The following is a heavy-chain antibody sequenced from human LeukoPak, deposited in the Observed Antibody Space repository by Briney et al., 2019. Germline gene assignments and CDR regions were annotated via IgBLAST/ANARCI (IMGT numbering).Heavy chain of an antibody. CDR2: TYYRSKWSN. V-gene: IGHV6-1*01. D-gene: IGHD2-8*02. Sequence: SQTLSLTCAISGDSVSSNSAAWNWIRQSPSRGLEWLGRTYYRSKWSNDYAVSVKSRITINPDTPQNQFSLQLNSLTPEDTAVYYCARAPTGGWYFDLWGRGTLVTVSS. CDR1: GDSVSSNSAA. J-gene: IGHJ2*01. CDR3: ARAPTGGWYFDL.